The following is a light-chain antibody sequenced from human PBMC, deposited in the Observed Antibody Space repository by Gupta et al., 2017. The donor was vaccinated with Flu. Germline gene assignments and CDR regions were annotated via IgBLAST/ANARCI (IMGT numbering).Light chain of an antibody. V-gene: IGLV2-14*01. Sequence: GTSNDVGGYNYDAWDQQNPGKAPKLMIYEVSNRPSGVSNRFAGSKSGNTASLTISGLQAEDEADYYCSAYTSSSNVFGTGTKVTVL. J-gene: IGLJ1*01. CDR2: EVS. CDR3: SAYTSSSNV. CDR1: SNDVGGYNY.